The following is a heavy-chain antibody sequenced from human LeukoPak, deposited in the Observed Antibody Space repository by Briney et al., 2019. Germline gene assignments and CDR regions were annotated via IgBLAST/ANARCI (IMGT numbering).Heavy chain of an antibody. V-gene: IGHV3-23*01. CDR2: ISGSGGST. Sequence: PGGSLRLSCAASGFTFSSYAMSWVRQAPGKGLEWVSAISGSGGSTYYADSVKGRFTISRDNSKNTLYLQMNSLRAEDTAVYYRAKCVRVVPSFPDYWGQGTLVTVSS. CDR3: AKCVRVVPSFPDY. J-gene: IGHJ4*02. D-gene: IGHD2-2*01. CDR1: GFTFSSYA.